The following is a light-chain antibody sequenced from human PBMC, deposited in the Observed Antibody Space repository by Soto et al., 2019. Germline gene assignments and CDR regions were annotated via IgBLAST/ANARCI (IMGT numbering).Light chain of an antibody. CDR3: QQHNNWPLT. J-gene: IGKJ4*01. V-gene: IGKV3-15*01. Sequence: EIVMTQSPSTLSVSPGERATLSCRASQSVSSNLAWYQQKPGKAPRLLLYGASTRATVIPARFSGSGSGTQFTLTISGLQSEAFAVYYCQQHNNWPLTFGGGTKVEIK. CDR2: GAS. CDR1: QSVSSN.